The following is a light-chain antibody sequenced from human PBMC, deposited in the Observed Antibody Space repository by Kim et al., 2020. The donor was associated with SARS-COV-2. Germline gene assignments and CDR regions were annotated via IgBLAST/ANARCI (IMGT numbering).Light chain of an antibody. CDR1: QSISSW. CDR3: QQYHNYPLT. V-gene: IGKV1-5*03. J-gene: IGKJ4*01. CDR2: RAS. Sequence: DIQMTQSPSTLSAYVGDRVTITCRASQSISSWLAWYQQKPGKAPKLLIFRASNLESGVPSRFSGSGSGTEFTLTISSLQPDDFATYYCQQYHNYPLTFGGGTKVEIK.